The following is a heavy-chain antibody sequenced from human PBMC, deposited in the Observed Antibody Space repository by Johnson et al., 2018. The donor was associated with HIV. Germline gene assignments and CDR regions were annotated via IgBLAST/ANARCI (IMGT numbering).Heavy chain of an antibody. CDR2: IKQDGSEK. J-gene: IGHJ3*02. Sequence: VQVVESGGGLVQPGGSLRLSCAASGFTFSSYWMSWVRQAPGKGLEWVANIKQDGSEKYYVDSVKGRFTISRDNAKNSLYLQMNSRTAEDMGGYYCARRRYSTSWQEAFDIWGRGTMVTVSS. CDR3: ARRRYSTSWQEAFDI. D-gene: IGHD6-13*01. V-gene: IGHV3-7*01. CDR1: GFTFSSYW.